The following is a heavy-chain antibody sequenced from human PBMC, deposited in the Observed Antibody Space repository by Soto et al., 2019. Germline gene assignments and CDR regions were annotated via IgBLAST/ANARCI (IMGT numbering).Heavy chain of an antibody. V-gene: IGHV3-66*01. CDR3: ARDQSRGYRSSWSDAFDI. D-gene: IGHD6-13*01. J-gene: IGHJ3*02. CDR1: GFTVSSNY. CDR2: IYSGGST. Sequence: EVQLVESGGGLVQPGGSLRLSCAASGFTVSSNYMSWVRQAPGKGLEWVSVIYSGGSTYYADSVKGRFTIPRDNSNNTLYLKMNSLGAEDTAVYYCARDQSRGYRSSWSDAFDIWGQGTMVTVSS.